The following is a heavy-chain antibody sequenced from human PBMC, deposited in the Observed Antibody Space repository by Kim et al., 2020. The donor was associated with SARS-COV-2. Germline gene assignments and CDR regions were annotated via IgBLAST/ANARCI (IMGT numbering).Heavy chain of an antibody. V-gene: IGHV4-39*01. CDR3: ARRGRARYFDS. D-gene: IGHD6-6*01. Sequence: TYYNPSLQSRVTMSVDTSKSQFSLNLTSVTAADTAVYFCARRGRARYFDSWGQGALVTVSS. CDR2: T. J-gene: IGHJ4*02.